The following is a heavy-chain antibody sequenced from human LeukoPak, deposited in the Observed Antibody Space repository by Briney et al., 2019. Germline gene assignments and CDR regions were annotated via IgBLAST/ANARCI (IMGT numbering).Heavy chain of an antibody. CDR2: INPNSGGT. CDR1: GYTFTAYY. V-gene: IGHV1-2*02. D-gene: IGHD2-2*01. Sequence: ASVKVSCKASGYTFTAYYMHWVRQAPGQGFEWMGWINPNSGGTDYAQKFQGRVTMTSDASISTAYMELTWLRSDDTAVYFCARDRMLWGHDAFAIWGQGTLVTVSS. CDR3: ARDRMLWGHDAFAI. J-gene: IGHJ3*02.